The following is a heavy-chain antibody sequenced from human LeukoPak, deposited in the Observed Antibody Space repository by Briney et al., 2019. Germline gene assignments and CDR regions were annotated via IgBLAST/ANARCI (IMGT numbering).Heavy chain of an antibody. CDR3: ARVAAAGAFFGY. Sequence: ASVKVSCKASGYTFTSYGISWVRQAPGQGLEWMGGIIPIFATANYAQKFQGRVTITADESTSTAYMELSSLRSEDTAMYYCARVAAAGAFFGYWGQGTLVTVSS. D-gene: IGHD6-13*01. CDR1: GYTFTSYG. V-gene: IGHV1-69*13. J-gene: IGHJ4*02. CDR2: IIPIFATA.